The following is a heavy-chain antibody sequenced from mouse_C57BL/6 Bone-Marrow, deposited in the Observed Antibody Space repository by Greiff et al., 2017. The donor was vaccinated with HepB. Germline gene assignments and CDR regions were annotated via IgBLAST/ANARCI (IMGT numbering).Heavy chain of an antibody. CDR3: AILYGNYRWYFDV. CDR2: ISNGGGST. J-gene: IGHJ1*03. V-gene: IGHV5-12*01. Sequence: EVKVVESGGGLVQPGGSLKLSCAASGFTFSDYYMYWVRQTPEKRLEWVAYISNGGGSTYYPDTVKGRFTISRDNAKNTLYLQMSRLKSEDTAMYYCAILYGNYRWYFDVWGTGTTVTVSS. CDR1: GFTFSDYY. D-gene: IGHD2-1*01.